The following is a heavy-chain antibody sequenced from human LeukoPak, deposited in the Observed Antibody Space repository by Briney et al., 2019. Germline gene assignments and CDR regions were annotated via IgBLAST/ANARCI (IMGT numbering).Heavy chain of an antibody. V-gene: IGHV3-74*01. J-gene: IGHJ4*02. Sequence: GGSLRLSCVASGFTFSRYWMHWVRQAPGKGLVWVSRINSDGRSTNYADSVKGRFSISRDNAENTLYLQMNSLRVEDAAVYYCVRGADTGYSSDSWGQGTLVTVSS. CDR3: VRGADTGYSSDS. CDR2: INSDGRST. D-gene: IGHD3-9*01. CDR1: GFTFSRYW.